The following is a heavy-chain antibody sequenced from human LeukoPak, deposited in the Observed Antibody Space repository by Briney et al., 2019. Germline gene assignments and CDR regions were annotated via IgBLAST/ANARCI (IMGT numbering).Heavy chain of an antibody. D-gene: IGHD6-13*01. CDR3: ARDWASSSWLTSNWFDP. V-gene: IGHV1-18*01. J-gene: IGHJ5*02. CDR2: ISAYNGNT. CDR1: GYTFTSYG. Sequence: ASVKVSCKASGYTFTSYGISWVRQAPGQGLEWMGWISAYNGNTNYAQKLQGRVTMTADTSTSTAYMELRSLRSDDTAVYYCARDWASSSWLTSNWFDPWGQGTLVTVSS.